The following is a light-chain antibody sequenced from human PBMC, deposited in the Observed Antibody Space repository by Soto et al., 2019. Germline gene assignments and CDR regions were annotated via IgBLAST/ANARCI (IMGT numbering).Light chain of an antibody. V-gene: IGLV1-40*01. J-gene: IGLJ3*02. Sequence: QSALTQPPSASGSPGQSVTISCTGSSSNIGAGYDVHWYQQHPGAAPRLLIFDNTNRPSGVRDRFYGSKSGSAASLAITGLQAEDEGDYYCQSYDTSLSFWVFGGGTKVTVL. CDR3: QSYDTSLSFWV. CDR1: SSNIGAGYD. CDR2: DNT.